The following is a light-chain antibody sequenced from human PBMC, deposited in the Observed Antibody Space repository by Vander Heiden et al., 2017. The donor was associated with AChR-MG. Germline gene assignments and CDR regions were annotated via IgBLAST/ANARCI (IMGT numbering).Light chain of an antibody. CDR1: SIGSKT. CDR3: QVWDSSSDQWV. Sequence: SYVLTQPPSVSVAPGQMARITCGGNSIGSKTVHWYQQKPGQAPVVVVQDDSDRPSGIPERFSGSNSGNTATLTISRVEAGDEADYHCQVWDSSSDQWVFGGGTRLTVL. J-gene: IGLJ3*02. V-gene: IGLV3-21*02. CDR2: DDS.